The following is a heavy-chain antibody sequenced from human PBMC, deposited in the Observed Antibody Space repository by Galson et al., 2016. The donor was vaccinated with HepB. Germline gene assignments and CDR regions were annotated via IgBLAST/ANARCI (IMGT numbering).Heavy chain of an antibody. D-gene: IGHD3-16*02. CDR1: GFTFSNNG. J-gene: IGHJ6*03. V-gene: IGHV3-33*01. Sequence: SLRLSCAASGFTFSNNGMQWVRQAPGKGLEWVAVIWYDGSNKYYADSVKGRFTISRDNSKNTLYLQMNRLTAEDTAVYYCARDGYVWGSYRPSRYYHYYMDVWGKGTTVTVSS. CDR2: IWYDGSNK. CDR3: ARDGYVWGSYRPSRYYHYYMDV.